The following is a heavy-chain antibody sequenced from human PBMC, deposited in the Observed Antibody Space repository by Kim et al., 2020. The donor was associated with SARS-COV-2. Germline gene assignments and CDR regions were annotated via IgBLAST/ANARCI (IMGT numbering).Heavy chain of an antibody. J-gene: IGHJ4*02. Sequence: GGSLRLSCAASGFTFSSYGMHWVRQAPGKGLEWVAVISYDGSNKYYADSVKGRFTISRDNSKNTLYLQMNSLRAEDTAVYYCAKDYRRFDYWGQGTLVTVSS. CDR1: GFTFSSYG. CDR3: AKDYRRFDY. V-gene: IGHV3-30*18. CDR2: ISYDGSNK.